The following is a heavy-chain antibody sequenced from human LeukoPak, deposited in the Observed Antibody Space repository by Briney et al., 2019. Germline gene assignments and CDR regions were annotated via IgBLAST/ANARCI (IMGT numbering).Heavy chain of an antibody. CDR1: GFTFSSYA. CDR3: AKDHYYDSSGYYGGFRYYFDY. J-gene: IGHJ4*02. V-gene: IGHV3-23*01. CDR2: ISGSGGST. Sequence: TGGSLRLSCAASGFTFSSYAMSWVRQAPGKGLEWVSAISGSGGSTYYADSVKGRFTISRDNSKNTLYLQMNSLRAEDTAVYYCAKDHYYDSSGYYGGFRYYFDYWGQGTLVTVSS. D-gene: IGHD3-22*01.